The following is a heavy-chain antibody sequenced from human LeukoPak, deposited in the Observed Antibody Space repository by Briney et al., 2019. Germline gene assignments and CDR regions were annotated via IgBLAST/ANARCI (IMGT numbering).Heavy chain of an antibody. D-gene: IGHD1-26*01. CDR1: GGTFSSYT. V-gene: IGHV1-69*02. Sequence: GASVKVSCKASGGTFSSYTISWVRQAPGQGLEWMGRIIPILGIANYAQKFQGRVTITADKSTSTAYMELSSLRSEDTAVYYCARVGIVGATTDYFDYWGQGPLVTVSS. CDR3: ARVGIVGATTDYFDY. CDR2: IIPILGIA. J-gene: IGHJ4*02.